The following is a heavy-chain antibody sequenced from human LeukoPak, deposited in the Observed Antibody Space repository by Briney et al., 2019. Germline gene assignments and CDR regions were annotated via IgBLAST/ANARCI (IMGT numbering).Heavy chain of an antibody. D-gene: IGHD3-16*02. CDR3: ARDRDRIVWGRSRYDAFDI. Sequence: ASVKVSCKACGYTFTDYYIHWVRQAPGQGLEWMGWINPASGGTNYAQKFQGRVTMTRDTSISTAYMELSSLRSDDTDVYYCARDRDRIVWGRSRYDAFDIWGQGTVVTVSS. CDR2: INPASGGT. V-gene: IGHV1-2*02. CDR1: GYTFTDYY. J-gene: IGHJ3*02.